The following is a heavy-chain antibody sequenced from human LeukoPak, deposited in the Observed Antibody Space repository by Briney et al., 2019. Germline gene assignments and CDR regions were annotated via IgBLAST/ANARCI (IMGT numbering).Heavy chain of an antibody. V-gene: IGHV4-39*07. D-gene: IGHD6-6*01. CDR3: ARFEYSSSSSGIY. J-gene: IGHJ4*02. Sequence: PSETLSLTCTVSGGSISSSSYYWGWIRQPPGKGLEWIGSIYYSGSTYYNPSLKSRVTISVDTSKNQFSLKLSSVTAADTAVYYCARFEYSSSSSGIYWGQGTLVTVSP. CDR1: GGSISSSSYY. CDR2: IYYSGST.